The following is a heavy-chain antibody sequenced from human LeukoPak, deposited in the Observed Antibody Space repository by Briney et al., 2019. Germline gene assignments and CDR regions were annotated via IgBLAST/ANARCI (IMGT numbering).Heavy chain of an antibody. D-gene: IGHD6-19*01. CDR3: ARQQWLVKSYNWFDP. Sequence: ASVKVSCKASGYTFTSYDINWVRQATRQGLEWMEWMNPNSGNTGYAQKFQGRGTMTRNTSISTAYMELSSLRSEDTAVYYCARQQWLVKSYNWFDPWGQGTLVTVCS. V-gene: IGHV1-8*01. CDR2: MNPNSGNT. CDR1: GYTFTSYD. J-gene: IGHJ5*02.